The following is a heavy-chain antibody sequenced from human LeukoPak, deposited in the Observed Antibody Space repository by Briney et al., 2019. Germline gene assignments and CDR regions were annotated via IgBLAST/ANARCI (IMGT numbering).Heavy chain of an antibody. CDR1: GYTFTSYG. D-gene: IGHD6-13*01. V-gene: IGHV1-18*01. CDR3: ARVEQQLVRYWFDP. J-gene: IGHJ5*02. Sequence: ASVKVSCKASGYTFTSYGITWVRQAPGQGLEWMGWISAYNGNTNYAQKLQGRVTMTTDTSTSTAYMELRSLRSDDTAVYYCARVEQQLVRYWFDPWGQGTLVTVSS. CDR2: ISAYNGNT.